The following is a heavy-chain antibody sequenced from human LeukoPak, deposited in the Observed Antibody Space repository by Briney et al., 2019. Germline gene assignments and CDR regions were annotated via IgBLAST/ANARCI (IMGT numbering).Heavy chain of an antibody. CDR2: IKQDGSEK. CDR1: GFSFSTYW. J-gene: IGHJ6*03. D-gene: IGHD2-15*01. Sequence: PGGSLRLSCEASGFSFSTYWMSWVRQAPGKGLEWVANIKQDGSEKYYLDSLKGRFTVSRDNAKNSLYLQVNSLRVGDTAVYFCARVGAATFYWYYMDVWGKGTTVTVSS. CDR3: ARVGAATFYWYYMDV. V-gene: IGHV3-7*01.